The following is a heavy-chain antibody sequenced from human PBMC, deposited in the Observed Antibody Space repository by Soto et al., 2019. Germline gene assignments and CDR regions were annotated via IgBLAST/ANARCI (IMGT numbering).Heavy chain of an antibody. CDR1: GFTFSSYE. V-gene: IGHV3-48*03. CDR2: IISRGSTI. CDR3: ARGLRSSGCERDV. Sequence: GGSLRLSCAASGFTFSSYEMNWVRQAPGKGLEWVSYIISRGSTIYYEDSVKGRFTISRDNAKNPLYLQMNSLKAEDTAVYYCARGLRSSGCERDVWCEGPTVTVTS. D-gene: IGHD6-13*01. J-gene: IGHJ6*04.